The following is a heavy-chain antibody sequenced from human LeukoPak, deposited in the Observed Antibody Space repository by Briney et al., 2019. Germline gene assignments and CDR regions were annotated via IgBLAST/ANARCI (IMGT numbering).Heavy chain of an antibody. J-gene: IGHJ4*02. CDR3: TRGANWAFDY. V-gene: IGHV3-74*01. D-gene: IGHD1-1*01. Sequence: GGSLRLSCTASGFTFNTYPMHWVRQAPGKGLVWVSRVYSDGSDSRHADSVKGRFTISRDNAKNTLYPQMNSLRVEDTAVYYCTRGANWAFDYWGQGTLVTVSS. CDR2: VYSDGSDS. CDR1: GFTFNTYP.